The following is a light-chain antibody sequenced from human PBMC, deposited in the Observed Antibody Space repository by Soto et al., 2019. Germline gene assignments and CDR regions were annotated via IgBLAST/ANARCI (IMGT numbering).Light chain of an antibody. CDR3: SSYSTTSTLV. CDR1: SSDVGGNDY. Sequence: QSALTQPASVSGSPGQSVTISCTGASSDVGGNDYVSWYQQHPGKAPKLILYEVNHRPSGVSNHFSGSKSGNTASLIISGLQADDEADYYCSSYSTTSTLVFGSGTKLTVL. CDR2: EVN. J-gene: IGLJ1*01. V-gene: IGLV2-14*01.